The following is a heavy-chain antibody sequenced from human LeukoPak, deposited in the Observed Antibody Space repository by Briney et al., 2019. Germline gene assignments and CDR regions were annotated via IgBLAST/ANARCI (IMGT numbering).Heavy chain of an antibody. CDR1: GITFSRYG. CDR3: ARTNYYGSGSYPDWFDP. V-gene: IGHV3-21*04. Sequence: GGSLRLSCEASGITFSRYGLTWVRQAPGKGLEWVSSISSSSSYIYYADSVKGRFTISRDNAKNSLYLQMSSLRSEDTAVYYCARTNYYGSGSYPDWFDPWGQGTLVTVSS. J-gene: IGHJ5*02. CDR2: ISSSSSYI. D-gene: IGHD3-10*01.